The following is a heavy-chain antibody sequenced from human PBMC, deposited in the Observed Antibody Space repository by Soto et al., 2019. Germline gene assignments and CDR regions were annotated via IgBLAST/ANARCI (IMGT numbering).Heavy chain of an antibody. CDR1: GFTFSSYG. J-gene: IGHJ4*02. CDR2: ISYDGSNK. D-gene: IGHD1-26*01. CDR3: AKPSRPYSGSYYGFDY. V-gene: IGHV3-30*18. Sequence: SGGSLRLSCAASGFTFSSYGMHWVRQAPGKGLEWVAVISYDGSNKYYADSVKGRFTISRDNSKNTLYLQMNSLRAEDTAVYYCAKPSRPYSGSYYGFDYWGQGTLVTVSS.